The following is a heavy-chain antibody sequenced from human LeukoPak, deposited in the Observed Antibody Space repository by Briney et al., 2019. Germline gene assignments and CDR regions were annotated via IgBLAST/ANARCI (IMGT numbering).Heavy chain of an antibody. CDR1: GFTFSSYW. CDR2: IKQDGSEK. J-gene: IGHJ4*02. V-gene: IGHV3-7*01. D-gene: IGHD3-22*01. CDR3: ARAGYSLIDY. Sequence: GGSLRLSCAASGFTFSSYWMSWVRQAPGKGLEWVANIKQDGSEKYYVDSVKGRFTISRDNAKNTLYLQMGSLRAEDMAVYYCARAGYSLIDYWGQGTLVTVSS.